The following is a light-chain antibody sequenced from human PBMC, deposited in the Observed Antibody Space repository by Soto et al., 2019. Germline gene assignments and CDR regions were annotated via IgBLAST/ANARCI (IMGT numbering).Light chain of an antibody. CDR3: CSYEGSYTWV. CDR1: SSDVGGYNY. J-gene: IGLJ3*02. CDR2: DVS. V-gene: IGLV2-11*01. Sequence: QSVLTQPRSVSGSPGQSVTISCTGTSSDVGGYNYVSWYQQHPGKAPKLMIYDVSKRPSGVPDRFFGSKSGNTASLTISGLQAEDEADYYCCSYEGSYTWVFGGGTKLTVL.